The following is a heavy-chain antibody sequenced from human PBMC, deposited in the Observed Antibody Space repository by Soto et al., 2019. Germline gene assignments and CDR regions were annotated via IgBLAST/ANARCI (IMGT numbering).Heavy chain of an antibody. Sequence: PGGSLRLSCAASGFTFSSYAMSWVRQAPGKGLKWVSAISGSGGSTYYADSVKGRYTNSRDNSKNTLYLQMNSLRAEDTALYYCAAGRGGSFYYYYMDVWGKGTTVTVSS. D-gene: IGHD2-15*01. J-gene: IGHJ6*03. CDR3: AAGRGGSFYYYYMDV. V-gene: IGHV3-23*01. CDR2: ISGSGGST. CDR1: GFTFSSYA.